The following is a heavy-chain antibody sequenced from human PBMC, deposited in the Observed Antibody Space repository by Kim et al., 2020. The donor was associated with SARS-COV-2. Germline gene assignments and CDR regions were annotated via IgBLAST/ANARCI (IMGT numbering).Heavy chain of an antibody. V-gene: IGHV4-59*01. CDR3: ARGTTVTPHPYFDY. D-gene: IGHD4-17*01. J-gene: IGHJ4*02. CDR2: IYYSGST. Sequence: SETLSLTCTVSGGSISSYYWSWIRQPPGKGLEWIGYIYYSGSTNYNPSLKSRVTISVDTSKNQFSLKLSSVIAADTAVYYCARGTTVTPHPYFDYWGQGTLVTVSS. CDR1: GGSISSYY.